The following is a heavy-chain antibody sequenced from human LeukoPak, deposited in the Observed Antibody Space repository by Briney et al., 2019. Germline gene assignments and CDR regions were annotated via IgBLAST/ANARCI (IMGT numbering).Heavy chain of an antibody. Sequence: GASVKVSCKASGYTFSSYDINWVRQATGQGLEWMGWMNPNSGNTGYAQKFQGRVTMTRSTSISTAYMELSSLRSEDTAVYYCARQTRDYPFDYWGRGTLVTVSS. CDR1: GYTFSSYD. V-gene: IGHV1-8*01. CDR2: MNPNSGNT. J-gene: IGHJ4*02. D-gene: IGHD4-17*01. CDR3: ARQTRDYPFDY.